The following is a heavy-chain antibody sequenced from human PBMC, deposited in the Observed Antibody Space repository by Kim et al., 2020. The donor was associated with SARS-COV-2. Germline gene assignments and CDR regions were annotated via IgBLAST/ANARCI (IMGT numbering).Heavy chain of an antibody. CDR2: TSHTGNT. Sequence: SETLSLICTVSGGSISSGYYWGWIRQPPGKGLEWVGITSHTGNTYYNASVQSRVTISVDTSKVQFSLRLSSVTAADTAVYYCARLGYYWNLIDYWRHGTL. J-gene: IGHJ4*01. V-gene: IGHV4-39*01. CDR1: GGSISSGYY. D-gene: IGHD1-20*01. CDR3: ARLGYYWNLIDY.